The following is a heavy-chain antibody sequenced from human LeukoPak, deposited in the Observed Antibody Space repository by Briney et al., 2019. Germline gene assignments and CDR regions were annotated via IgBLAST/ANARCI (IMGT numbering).Heavy chain of an antibody. CDR1: GFTFRSYA. CDR3: ARDTPLDSSGYYFDY. D-gene: IGHD3-22*01. J-gene: IGHJ4*02. Sequence: GGSLRLSCAASGFTFRSYAMHWVRQAPGKGLEWVADISYDGSNKYYADSVKGRFTISRDNSKNTLYLQMNSLRAEDTAVYYCARDTPLDSSGYYFDYWGQGTLVTVSS. V-gene: IGHV3-30*04. CDR2: ISYDGSNK.